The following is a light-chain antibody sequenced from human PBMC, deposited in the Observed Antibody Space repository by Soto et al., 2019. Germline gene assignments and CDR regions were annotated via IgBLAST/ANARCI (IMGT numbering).Light chain of an antibody. CDR2: AAS. Sequence: AIQLTQSPSSLSASVGDRVTITCRASQGIRSNLGWYQQKPGKAPKLLIYAASSLQSGVPSRFSGSGSATDFTLTISSLQPEDFATYYCQQYSGNLWSFGQGTKVDIK. V-gene: IGKV1-6*02. CDR1: QGIRSN. J-gene: IGKJ1*01. CDR3: QQYSGNLWS.